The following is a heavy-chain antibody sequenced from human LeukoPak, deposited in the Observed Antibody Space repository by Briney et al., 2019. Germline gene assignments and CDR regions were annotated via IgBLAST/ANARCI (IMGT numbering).Heavy chain of an antibody. CDR1: GGSISSYY. J-gene: IGHJ5*02. D-gene: IGHD2-2*01. Sequence: SETLSLTCTVSGGSISSYYWSWIRQPAGKGLEWIGRIYTSGSTNYNPSLKSRVTISVDTSKNQFSLKLSSVTAADTAVYYCAREPIVVVPAARLGYWFDHWGQGTLVTVSS. V-gene: IGHV4-4*07. CDR3: AREPIVVVPAARLGYWFDH. CDR2: IYTSGST.